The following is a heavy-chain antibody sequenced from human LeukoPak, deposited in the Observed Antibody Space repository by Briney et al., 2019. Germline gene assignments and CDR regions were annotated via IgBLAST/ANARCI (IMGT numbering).Heavy chain of an antibody. J-gene: IGHJ4*02. Sequence: SGTLSLTCAVSGDSISNFHWWTWDRQSPGKGLEWIGESDHTGRTNYTPSIKSRVTISLDKPKNQFSLKLTSVTAADTAVYFCARDPDGSGLNFDCWGQGILVTVSS. CDR1: GDSISNFHW. V-gene: IGHV4-4*02. CDR3: ARDPDGSGLNFDC. D-gene: IGHD6-19*01. CDR2: SDHTGRT.